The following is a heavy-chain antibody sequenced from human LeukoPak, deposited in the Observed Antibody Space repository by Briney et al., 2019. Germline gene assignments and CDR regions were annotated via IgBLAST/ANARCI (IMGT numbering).Heavy chain of an antibody. CDR1: GGSFSNYV. CDR2: IIPVLGVS. D-gene: IGHD5-18*01. J-gene: IGHJ4*02. CDR3: ARDRDGRDVDTAMANLDY. V-gene: IGHV1-69*04. Sequence: SVKVSCKASGGSFSNYVITWVRQAPGQGLEWMGRIIPVLGVSNFAQKFQGRVTITADKSTNTAHMELSRLESGDTAVYYCARDRDGRDVDTAMANLDYWGQGTLVTVSS.